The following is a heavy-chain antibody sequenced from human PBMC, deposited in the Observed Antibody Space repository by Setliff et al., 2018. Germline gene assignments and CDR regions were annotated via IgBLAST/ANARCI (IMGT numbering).Heavy chain of an antibody. J-gene: IGHJ4*02. CDR1: GGSFTTYF. Sequence: SETLSLTCAVYGGSFTTYFWSWIRQPPGKGLEWIGEISHSGSTNYNPSLKSRVTMSVDRSKNQFSLNLNSVTAADTAVYYFRLAHCSSPSCEEALDYWSQETLVTVSS. CDR2: ISHSGST. D-gene: IGHD2-2*01. CDR3: RLAHCSSPSCEEALDY. V-gene: IGHV4-34*01.